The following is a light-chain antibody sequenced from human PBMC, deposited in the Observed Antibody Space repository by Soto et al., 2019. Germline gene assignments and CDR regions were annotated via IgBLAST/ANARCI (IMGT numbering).Light chain of an antibody. V-gene: IGLV2-14*01. CDR1: STDVGGYNA. CDR2: EVT. CDR3: SSYTSSSTVV. J-gene: IGLJ2*01. Sequence: QSALSQPASVSGSPGQTITISCTGTSTDVGGYNAVSWYQHHPGKAPKLIIYEVTHRPSGVSDRFSASKSGNTASLTISGLQAEDEADYYCSSYTSSSTVVFGGGTKLTVL.